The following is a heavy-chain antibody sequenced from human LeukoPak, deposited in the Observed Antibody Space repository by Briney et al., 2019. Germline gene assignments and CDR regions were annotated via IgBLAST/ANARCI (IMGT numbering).Heavy chain of an antibody. CDR2: IIPIFGTA. J-gene: IGHJ3*02. CDR3: ARDRIVATILAFDI. V-gene: IGHV1-69*05. CDR1: GGTFSSYA. D-gene: IGHD5-12*01. Sequence: EASVKVSCKASGGTFSSYAISWVRQAPGQGLEWMGGIIPIFGTANYAQKFQGRVTITRDTSASTAYMELSSLRSEDTAVYYCARDRIVATILAFDIWGQGTMVTVSS.